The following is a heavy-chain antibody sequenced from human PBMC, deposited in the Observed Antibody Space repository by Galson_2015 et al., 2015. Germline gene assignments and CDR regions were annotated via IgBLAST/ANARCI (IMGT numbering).Heavy chain of an antibody. J-gene: IGHJ6*02. Sequence: SLRLSCAASGFTFSSYGMHWVRQAPGKGLEWVAVIWYDGSNKYYADSVKGRFTISRDNSKNTLYQQMNSLRAEDTAVYYCARERYCSSTSCSSGHYYYYGMDVWGQGTTVTVSS. CDR3: ARERYCSSTSCSSGHYYYYGMDV. V-gene: IGHV3-33*01. D-gene: IGHD2-2*01. CDR1: GFTFSSYG. CDR2: IWYDGSNK.